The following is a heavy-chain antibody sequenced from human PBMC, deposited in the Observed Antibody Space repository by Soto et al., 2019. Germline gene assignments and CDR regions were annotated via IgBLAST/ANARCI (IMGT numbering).Heavy chain of an antibody. CDR1: GDSISNYY. D-gene: IGHD4-17*01. CDR2: IYNSGST. V-gene: IGHV4-4*08. CDR3: AAYSDWSRAAEG. Sequence: PSETLSLTCTVSGDSISNYYWSWIRQPPGKGLEWIGYIYNSGSTNYNPSLKSRVTISLDTSKKQFSLQLTSVTAADTALYYCAAYSDWSRAAEGWGQGTLVTVSS. J-gene: IGHJ4*02.